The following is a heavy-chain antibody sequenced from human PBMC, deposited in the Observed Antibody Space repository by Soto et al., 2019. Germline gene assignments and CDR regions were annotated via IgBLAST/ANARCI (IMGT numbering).Heavy chain of an antibody. CDR3: ARGQEDDFWSGYYGGHWFDP. CDR1: GGSISSGGYS. Sequence: TLSLTCAVSGGSISSGGYSWSWIRQPPGKGLEWIGYIYHSGSTYYNPSLKSRVTISVDRSKNQFPLKLSSVTAADTAVYYCARGQEDDFWSGYYGGHWFDPWGQGTLVTVSS. CDR2: IYHSGST. V-gene: IGHV4-30-2*01. D-gene: IGHD3-3*01. J-gene: IGHJ5*02.